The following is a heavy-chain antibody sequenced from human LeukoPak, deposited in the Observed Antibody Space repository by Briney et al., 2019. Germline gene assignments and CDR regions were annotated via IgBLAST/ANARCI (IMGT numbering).Heavy chain of an antibody. D-gene: IGHD3-3*01. CDR3: ARLGSRYDFWSGFRLYGMDV. CDR2: IYPGDSDT. CDR1: GYSFTSYW. Sequence: GESLKISCKGSGYSFTSYWISWVRQMPGKGLEWMGIIYPGDSDTRYSPSFQGQVTISADKSISTAYLQWSSLKASDTAMYYCARLGSRYDFWSGFRLYGMDVWGQGTTVTVSS. J-gene: IGHJ6*02. V-gene: IGHV5-51*01.